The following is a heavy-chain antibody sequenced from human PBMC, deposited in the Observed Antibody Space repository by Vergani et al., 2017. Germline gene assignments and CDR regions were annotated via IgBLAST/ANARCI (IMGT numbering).Heavy chain of an antibody. V-gene: IGHV4-39*07. D-gene: IGHD6-13*01. Sequence: QLQLQESGPGLVKPSETLSLTCTVSGGSISSSSYYWGWIRQPPGKGLEWIGSIYYSGSTYYNPSLKSRGTISVDTAKNQFSLKLSSVTAADTAVYYCTARGYSSSWYVYWGQGTLVTVSS. CDR3: TARGYSSSWYVY. J-gene: IGHJ4*02. CDR1: GGSISSSSYY. CDR2: IYYSGST.